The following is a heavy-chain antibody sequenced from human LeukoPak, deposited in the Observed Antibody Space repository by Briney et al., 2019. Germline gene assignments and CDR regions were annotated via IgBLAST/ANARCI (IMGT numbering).Heavy chain of an antibody. CDR1: GGSNSTYY. V-gene: IGHV4-59*01. Sequence: SETLSLTCTVSGGSNSTYYWSWIRQPPGKGLEWIGYVYYSGSTNYNPSLKSRGTISVDTSKNQFSLKLSSVTAADTAVYYCARQAYSSSWSRPFDYWGQGTLVTVSS. CDR3: ARQAYSSSWSRPFDY. J-gene: IGHJ4*02. D-gene: IGHD6-13*01. CDR2: VYYSGST.